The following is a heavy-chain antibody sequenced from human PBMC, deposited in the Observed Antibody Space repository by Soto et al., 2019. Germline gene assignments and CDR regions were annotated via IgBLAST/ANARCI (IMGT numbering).Heavy chain of an antibody. CDR2: IGTAGDT. J-gene: IGHJ6*03. Sequence: GGSLRLSCAASGFTFSSYDMHWVRQATGKGLEWVSAIGTAGDTYYPGSVKGRFTISRENAKNSLYLQMNSLRAGDTAVYYCARGLTIANIGTTSSSYYYMYVWGQGSTVTVSS. D-gene: IGHD1-1*01. V-gene: IGHV3-13*01. CDR1: GFTFSSYD. CDR3: ARGLTIANIGTTSSSYYYMYV.